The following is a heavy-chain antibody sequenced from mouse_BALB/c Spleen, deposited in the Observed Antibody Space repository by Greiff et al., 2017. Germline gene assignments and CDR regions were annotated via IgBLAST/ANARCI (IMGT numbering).Heavy chain of an antibody. CDR1: GYTFTDYE. J-gene: IGHJ3*01. V-gene: IGHV1-15*01. CDR2: IDPETGGT. CDR3: ARTAY. Sequence: QVQLQQSGAELVRPGASVTLSCKASGYTFTDYEMHWVKQTPVHGLEWIGAIDPETGGTAYNQKFKGKATLTVDTSSSTAYMQLSSLTSEDTAVYFCARTAYWGQGTLVTVSA.